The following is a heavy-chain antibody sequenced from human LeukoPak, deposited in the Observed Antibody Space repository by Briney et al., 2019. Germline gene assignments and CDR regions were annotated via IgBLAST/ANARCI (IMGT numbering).Heavy chain of an antibody. Sequence: GGSLRLSCAASGFTFSSYAMHWVRQAPGKGLEYVSAISSNGGSTYYANSVKGRFTISRDNSKNTLYLQMGSLRAEDMAVYYCASSSDYYDSSGYYYYYYYGMDVWGQGTTVTVSS. CDR3: ASSSDYYDSSGYYYYYYYGMDV. J-gene: IGHJ6*02. D-gene: IGHD3-22*01. CDR2: ISSNGGST. CDR1: GFTFSSYA. V-gene: IGHV3-64*01.